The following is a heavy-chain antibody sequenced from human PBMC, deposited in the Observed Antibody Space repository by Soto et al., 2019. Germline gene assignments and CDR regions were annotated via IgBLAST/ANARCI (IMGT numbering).Heavy chain of an antibody. CDR1: GFTFSSYG. J-gene: IGHJ4*02. CDR2: ISDDGSNK. V-gene: IGHV3-30*18. CDR3: PKDASSQKLAMFYFDY. D-gene: IGHD6-13*01. Sequence: LRLSCAASGFTFSSYGMHWVRQAPGKGLEWVAVISDDGSNKYYADSVKGRFNISRDNSNNTLYLQMNSLRAEDTAVYYSPKDASSQKLAMFYFDYWGQGTLVTVSS.